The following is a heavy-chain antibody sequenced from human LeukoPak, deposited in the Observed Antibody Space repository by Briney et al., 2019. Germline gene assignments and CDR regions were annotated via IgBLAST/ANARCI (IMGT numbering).Heavy chain of an antibody. CDR3: ARTGTTLERGYYMDV. J-gene: IGHJ6*03. CDR2: IYHSGST. D-gene: IGHD1-1*01. V-gene: IGHV4-38-2*02. Sequence: SETLSLTCTVSGYSISSGYYWGWIRQLPGKGLEWIGSIYHSGSTYYNPSLKSRVTISVDTSKNQFSLKLSSVTAADTAVYYCARTGTTLERGYYMDVWGKGTTVTVSS. CDR1: GYSISSGYY.